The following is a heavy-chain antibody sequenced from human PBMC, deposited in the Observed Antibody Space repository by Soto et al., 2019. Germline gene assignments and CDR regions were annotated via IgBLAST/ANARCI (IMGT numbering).Heavy chain of an antibody. D-gene: IGHD6-13*01. V-gene: IGHV1-8*01. CDR3: ARINSNPGSSLVYYYYYGTDV. CDR2: MKPNSGNT. CDR1: GYTFTSYD. J-gene: IGHJ6*02. Sequence: ASVKVSCKASGYTFTSYDINGVRQATGQGLEWMGWMKPNSGNTGYAQKFQGRVTMTRNTSISTAYMELSSLRSEDTAVYYCARINSNPGSSLVYYYYYGTDVWGQGTTVPVSS.